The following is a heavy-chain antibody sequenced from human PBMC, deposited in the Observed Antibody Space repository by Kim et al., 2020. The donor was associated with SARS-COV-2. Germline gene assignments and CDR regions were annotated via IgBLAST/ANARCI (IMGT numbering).Heavy chain of an antibody. CDR3: TRGDAGDYPLFDY. D-gene: IGHD4-17*01. V-gene: IGHV3-49*03. Sequence: GGSLRLSCTTSGFTFGDYPLSWFRQAPGKGLERVGFIRSKPYGRTTESAASVKGRFTISGDDSKSIASLQINSMTTENTALYYCTRGDAGDYPLFDYWG. J-gene: IGHJ4*01. CDR1: GFTFGDYP. CDR2: IRSKPYGRTT.